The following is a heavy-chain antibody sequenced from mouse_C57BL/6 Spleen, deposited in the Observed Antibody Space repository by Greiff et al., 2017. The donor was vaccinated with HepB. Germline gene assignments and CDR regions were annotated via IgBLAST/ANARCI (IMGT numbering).Heavy chain of an antibody. Sequence: EVQGVESGGGLVKPGGSLKLSCAASGFTFSSYTMSWVRQTPEKRLEWVATISGGGGNTYYPDSVKGRFTISRDNAKNTLYLQMSSLRSEDTALYYCARFLNYYGSSYGAMDYWGQGTSVTVSS. J-gene: IGHJ4*01. CDR3: ARFLNYYGSSYGAMDY. V-gene: IGHV5-9*01. CDR2: ISGGGGNT. CDR1: GFTFSSYT. D-gene: IGHD1-1*01.